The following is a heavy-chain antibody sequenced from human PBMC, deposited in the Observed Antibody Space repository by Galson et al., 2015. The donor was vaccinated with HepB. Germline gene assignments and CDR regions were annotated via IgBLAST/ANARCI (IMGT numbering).Heavy chain of an antibody. CDR3: ARDPGPIAAAGTNWFDP. Sequence: CAISGDSVSSNSAAWNWIRQSPSRGLEWLGRTYYRSKWYNDYAVSVKSRITINPDTSKNQFSLQLNSVTPEDTAVYYCARDPGPIAAAGTNWFDPWGQGTLVTVSS. V-gene: IGHV6-1*01. CDR2: TYYRSKWYN. J-gene: IGHJ5*02. CDR1: GDSVSSNSAA. D-gene: IGHD6-13*01.